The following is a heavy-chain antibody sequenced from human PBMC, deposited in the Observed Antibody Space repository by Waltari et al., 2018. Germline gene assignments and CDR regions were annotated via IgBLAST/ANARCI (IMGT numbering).Heavy chain of an antibody. J-gene: IGHJ4*02. CDR1: GYTFTGYY. Sequence: QVQLVQSGAEVKKPGASVKVSCKASGYTFTGYYMHWVRQAPGQGLEWMRLCNTKCGGTNNAQKFQGRVTVTRDTSISTAYMGLSRLRSDDTAVYYCARVTMVRGVILYYFDYWGQGTLVTVSS. CDR2: CNTKCGGT. D-gene: IGHD3-10*01. CDR3: ARVTMVRGVILYYFDY. V-gene: IGHV1-2*02.